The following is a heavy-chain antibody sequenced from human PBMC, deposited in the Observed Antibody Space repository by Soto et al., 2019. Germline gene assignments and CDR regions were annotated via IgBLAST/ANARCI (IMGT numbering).Heavy chain of an antibody. J-gene: IGHJ6*02. CDR3: ARFVRSCSATTCSTRADV. V-gene: IGHV4-34*01. CDR1: GGSFSGYY. D-gene: IGHD2-2*01. Sequence: PSETLSLTCSVYGGSFSGYYWSWIRQSPVKGLEWIGLVNLGGNTNYSPPLKSRATISIDVSKNQFSLKLRSVIVADTAVYHCARFVRSCSATTCSTRADVWGQGITVTVSS. CDR2: VNLGGNT.